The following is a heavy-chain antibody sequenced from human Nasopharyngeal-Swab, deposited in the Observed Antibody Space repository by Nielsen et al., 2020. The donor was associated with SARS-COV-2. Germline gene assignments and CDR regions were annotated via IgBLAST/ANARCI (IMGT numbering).Heavy chain of an antibody. J-gene: IGHJ5*02. D-gene: IGHD5-18*01. CDR3: ARCTAMVKHWFDP. Sequence: GSLRLSCTVSGGSVSSGSYYWSWIRQPPGKGLEWIGYIYYSGSTNYNPSLKSRVTISVDTSKNQFSLKLSSVTAADTAVYYCARCTAMVKHWFDPWGQGTLVTVSS. CDR1: GGSVSSGSYY. CDR2: IYYSGST. V-gene: IGHV4-61*01.